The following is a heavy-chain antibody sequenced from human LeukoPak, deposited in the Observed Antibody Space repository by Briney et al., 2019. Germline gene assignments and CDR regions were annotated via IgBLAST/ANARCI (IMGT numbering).Heavy chain of an antibody. D-gene: IGHD1-26*01. CDR2: ISSSGGST. V-gene: IGHV3-23*01. CDR3: AKSGYSGSYWGSYYFDY. Sequence: GGSLRLSCAASGFTFSSYAMSWVRQAPGKGLEWVSGISSSGGSTYYADSVKGRFTISRDKSKNTLYLQMNSLRAEDTAVYYCAKSGYSGSYWGSYYFDYWGQGTLVTVSS. J-gene: IGHJ4*02. CDR1: GFTFSSYA.